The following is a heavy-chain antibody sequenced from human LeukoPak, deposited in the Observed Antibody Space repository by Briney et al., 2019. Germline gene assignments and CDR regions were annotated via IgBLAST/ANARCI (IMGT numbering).Heavy chain of an antibody. Sequence: PGGSLRLSCAASGFTFSSYAMSWVRQAPGKGVEWVSVISASCRNTYYSESAKGQFTISRDNSKNTFYLQMSSLRAEDTAVYYCVRRGSNYPYYMDVWGKGTTVTVSS. J-gene: IGHJ6*03. V-gene: IGHV3-23*01. CDR3: VRRGSNYPYYMDV. CDR2: ISASCRNT. CDR1: GFTFSSYA.